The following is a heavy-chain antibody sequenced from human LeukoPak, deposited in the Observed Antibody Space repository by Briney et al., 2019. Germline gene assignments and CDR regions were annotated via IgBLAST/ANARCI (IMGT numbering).Heavy chain of an antibody. CDR1: GGSISGYF. V-gene: IGHV4-59*01. J-gene: IGHJ4*02. CDR2: MYYSGST. D-gene: IGHD5-12*01. CDR3: ARSTSGYEIDY. Sequence: PSETLSLTCTVSGGSISGYFWSWIRQPPGKGLEWIGYMYYSGSTNYNPSLKSRVTISVDTSKNQFSLKLSSVTAADTAVYYCARSTSGYEIDYWGQGTLVNVSS.